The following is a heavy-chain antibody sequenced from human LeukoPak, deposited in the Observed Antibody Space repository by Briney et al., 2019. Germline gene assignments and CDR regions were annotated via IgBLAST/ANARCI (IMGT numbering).Heavy chain of an antibody. CDR3: AKGYCSGGSCAHFDY. CDR2: IWYDESDK. D-gene: IGHD2-15*01. V-gene: IGHV3-33*06. J-gene: IGHJ4*02. CDR1: GFTFSSYG. Sequence: PGRSLRLSCAASGFTFSSYGMHWVRQAPGKGLEWVALIWYDESDKYYADSVKGRFTISRDNSKNTLYLQMNSLRAEDTAVYYCAKGYCSGGSCAHFDYWGQGTLVTASS.